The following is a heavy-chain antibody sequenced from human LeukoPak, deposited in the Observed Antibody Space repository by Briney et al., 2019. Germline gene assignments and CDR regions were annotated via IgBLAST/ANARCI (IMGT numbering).Heavy chain of an antibody. Sequence: ASVKVTCKASGYTFSTYGISWLRQAPGQGLEWMGWISAYNGNTNYAQKLQGRVTMTTDTSTSTAYMELRSLRSDDTAVYYCARDLIVATNRPPALEYWGQGTLVTVSS. V-gene: IGHV1-18*01. J-gene: IGHJ4*02. CDR3: ARDLIVATNRPPALEY. CDR1: GYTFSTYG. D-gene: IGHD5-12*01. CDR2: ISAYNGNT.